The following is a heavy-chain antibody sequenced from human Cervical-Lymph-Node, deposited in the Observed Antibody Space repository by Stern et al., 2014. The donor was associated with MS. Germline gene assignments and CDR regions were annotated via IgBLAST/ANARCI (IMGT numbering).Heavy chain of an antibody. CDR3: AGCSSTSCYAGGMDV. Sequence: VQLVPSGGGVVQPGRSLRLSCAASGLSFSSYGMHWVRQAPGQGLEWVAVIWHDGSKKYYADSVKGRFTISRDNSKNTLYLQMNSLRAEDTAVYYCAGCSSTSCYAGGMDVWGQGSTVTVSS. CDR2: IWHDGSKK. J-gene: IGHJ6*02. CDR1: GLSFSSYG. D-gene: IGHD2-2*01. V-gene: IGHV3-33*01.